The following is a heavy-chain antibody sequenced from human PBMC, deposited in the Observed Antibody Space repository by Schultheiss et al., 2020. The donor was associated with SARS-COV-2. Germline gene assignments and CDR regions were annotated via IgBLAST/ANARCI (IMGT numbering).Heavy chain of an antibody. CDR1: GGSISSSSYY. D-gene: IGHD1-14*01. CDR3: ARVGGGNQLIPNWFDP. J-gene: IGHJ5*02. Sequence: SETLSLTCTVSGGSISSSSYYWSWIRQPPGKGLEWIGYIYYSGSTNYNPSLKSRVTISVDTSKNQFSLKLSSVTAADTAVYYCARVGGGNQLIPNWFDPWGQGSLVTVSS. CDR2: IYYSGST. V-gene: IGHV4-61*05.